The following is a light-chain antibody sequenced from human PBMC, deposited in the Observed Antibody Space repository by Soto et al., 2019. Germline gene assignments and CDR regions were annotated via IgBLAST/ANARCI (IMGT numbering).Light chain of an antibody. CDR3: QQYNNWPPWT. CDR2: GAS. CDR1: QSVSSN. J-gene: IGKJ1*01. V-gene: IGKV3-15*01. Sequence: EIVMTQSPATLSVSPGDTATLSCRASQSVSSNLAWYQQKPGQAPRLLISGASTRATGIPARFSGSGSETEFTLTISSRQSEDFAVYYCQQYNNWPPWTFGQGTKVEIK.